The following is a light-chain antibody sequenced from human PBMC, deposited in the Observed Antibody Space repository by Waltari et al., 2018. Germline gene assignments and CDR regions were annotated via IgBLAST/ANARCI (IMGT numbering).Light chain of an antibody. CDR2: WAS. J-gene: IGKJ5*01. V-gene: IGKV4-1*01. CDR1: QSLFSSSNSKNY. Sequence: DIVMTQSPDSLAVSLGERATINCKSSQSLFSSSNSKNYIAWYQHKQGQPPKLLIYWASLRASWVPDRFSGSGSGTDFTLTISSLQAEDVAVYYCHHYYIPPLTFGQGTRLEI. CDR3: HHYYIPPLT.